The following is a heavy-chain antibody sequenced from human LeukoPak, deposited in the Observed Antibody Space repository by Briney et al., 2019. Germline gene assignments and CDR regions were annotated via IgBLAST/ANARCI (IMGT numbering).Heavy chain of an antibody. CDR1: GGSFSGYY. J-gene: IGHJ5*02. D-gene: IGHD3-3*01. CDR3: GRGAYFWSGYSQYNWFDP. V-gene: IGHV4-34*01. CDR2: INHSGST. Sequence: KPSETLSLTCAVYGGSFSGYYWSWIRQPPEKGLEWIGEINHSGSTNYNPSLKSRVTISVDTSKNQFSLKLSSVTAADTAVYYCGRGAYFWSGYSQYNWFDPWGQGTLVTVSS.